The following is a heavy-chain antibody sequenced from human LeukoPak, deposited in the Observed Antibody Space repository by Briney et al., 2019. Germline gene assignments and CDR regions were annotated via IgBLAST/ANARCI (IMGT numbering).Heavy chain of an antibody. Sequence: KSGGSLRLSCTASGFSFSNYWMIWVRQAPGKGLEWVSSISSSSNYIYYADSVKGRFTISRDNAESSLYLQLNSLRAEDTAVYYCARDVVRNYYYYGMDVWGQGTTVTVSS. V-gene: IGHV3-21*06. CDR1: GFSFSNYW. D-gene: IGHD2-15*01. J-gene: IGHJ6*02. CDR3: ARDVVRNYYYYGMDV. CDR2: ISSSSNYI.